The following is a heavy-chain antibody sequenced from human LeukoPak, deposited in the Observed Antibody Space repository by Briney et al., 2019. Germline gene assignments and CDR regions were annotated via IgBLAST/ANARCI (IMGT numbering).Heavy chain of an antibody. CDR1: GFTFSSYT. CDR3: ARDGGGGGSYPDY. D-gene: IGHD1-26*01. CDR2: ISNDGN. J-gene: IGHJ4*02. V-gene: IGHV3-30*04. Sequence: PGGSLRLSCAASGFTFSSYTMHWVRQAPGKGLEWVAVISNDGNYYADSEKGRFTISRDNSKNTLYLQMNSLRPEDTAVYYCARDGGGGGSYPDYWGQGTLVTVSS.